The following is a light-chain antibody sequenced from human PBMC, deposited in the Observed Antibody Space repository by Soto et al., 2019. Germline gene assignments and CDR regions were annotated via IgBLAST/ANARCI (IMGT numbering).Light chain of an antibody. V-gene: IGKV1-27*01. CDR1: QDIRNF. J-gene: IGKJ3*01. CDR3: TKYSSVPF. Sequence: IQMTQSPTSLSASVGDRVTITCRASQDIRNFVAWYQQKPGKAPKLLIYAASTLQSGVPSRFSGSGSGTDFTLTINSLQPEDVATYSGTKYSSVPFFGPGTKVEIK. CDR2: AAS.